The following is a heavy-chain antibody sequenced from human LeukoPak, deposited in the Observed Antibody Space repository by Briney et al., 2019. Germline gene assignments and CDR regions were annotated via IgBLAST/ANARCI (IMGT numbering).Heavy chain of an antibody. CDR2: ISGSGSNT. CDR3: AKERGISYTYEFDY. J-gene: IGHJ4*02. V-gene: IGHV3-23*01. Sequence: PGGSLRLSCAASGFTFANYAMTGVRQAPGKGLDWVSLISGSGSNTYYTDSVQGRFTISRDNSRNTLYLQMSSLRAEDTAIYYCAKERGISYTYEFDYWGQGALVTVSS. D-gene: IGHD3-16*01. CDR1: GFTFANYA.